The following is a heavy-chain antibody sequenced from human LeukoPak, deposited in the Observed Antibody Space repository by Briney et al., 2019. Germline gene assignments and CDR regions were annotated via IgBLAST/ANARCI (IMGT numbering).Heavy chain of an antibody. J-gene: IGHJ5*01. CDR3: AKTHCGGGSCDKFDS. D-gene: IGHD2-21*01. V-gene: IGHV4-4*07. CDR2: VYASGTT. CDR1: GASVSTYF. Sequence: SETLSLTCTVSGASVSTYFWSWIRQPAGKTMEWIGRVYASGTTYYNPSLRSRVTLSMDTSKNQFSLSLNSVTAADTAVYYCAKTHCGGGSCDKFDSWGQGILVTVSS.